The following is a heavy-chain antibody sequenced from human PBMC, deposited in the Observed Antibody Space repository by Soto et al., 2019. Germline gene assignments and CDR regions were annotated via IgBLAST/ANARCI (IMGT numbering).Heavy chain of an antibody. CDR1: GFTFSSYG. J-gene: IGHJ6*03. V-gene: IGHV3-33*01. CDR3: ARDRNSNSNYDYYYMDV. D-gene: IGHD4-4*01. Sequence: QVQLVESGGGVVQPGRSLRLSCAASGFTFSSYGMHWVRQAPGKGLEWVALIWYDGSNKYYANSVKGRFTISRDNSKNTLYLQMNSLRAEDTAVYYCARDRNSNSNYDYYYMDVWGKGTTVTVSS. CDR2: IWYDGSNK.